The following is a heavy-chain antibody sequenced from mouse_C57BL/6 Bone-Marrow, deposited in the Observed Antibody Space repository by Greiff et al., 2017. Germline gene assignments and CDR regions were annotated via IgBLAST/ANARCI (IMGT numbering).Heavy chain of an antibody. CDR2: IDPEIGDT. CDR3: SSFDGNYFDF. V-gene: IGHV14-4*01. D-gene: IGHD2-3*01. J-gene: IGHJ2*01. Sequence: EVQRVESGAELVRPGASVKLSCTASGFNIKDDYIHWVQQRPEQGLEWIGWIDPEIGDTEYASKFQGKATITSDTSSNTAYLQLSSLTSEDTAVYYCSSFDGNYFDFWGQGTPLTVAS. CDR1: GFNIKDDY.